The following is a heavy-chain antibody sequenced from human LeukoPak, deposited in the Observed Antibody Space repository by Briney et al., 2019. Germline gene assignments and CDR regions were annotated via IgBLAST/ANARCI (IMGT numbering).Heavy chain of an antibody. V-gene: IGHV3-23*01. Sequence: GGSLRLSCAASGFTFSSYAMSWVRRAPGKGLEWVSAISGSGGSTYYADSVKGRFTISRDNSKNTLYLQMNSLTAEDTAVYYCATFSRQQLLDDVFDIWGQGTMVTVSS. CDR3: ATFSRQQLLDDVFDI. J-gene: IGHJ3*02. D-gene: IGHD3-3*01. CDR2: ISGSGGST. CDR1: GFTFSSYA.